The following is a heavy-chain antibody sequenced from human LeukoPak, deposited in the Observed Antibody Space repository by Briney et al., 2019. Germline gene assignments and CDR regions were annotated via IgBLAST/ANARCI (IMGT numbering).Heavy chain of an antibody. D-gene: IGHD2-2*02. CDR3: ATDQGTVPPAISQGYSGMDV. CDR2: FDPEDGET. CDR1: GYTLTELS. V-gene: IGHV1-24*01. Sequence: GASVKVSCKVSGYTLTELSMHWVRQAPGKGLEWMGTFDPEDGETIYAQKFQGRVTMTGDTSTDTAYMELSSLRSEDTAVYYCATDQGTVPPAISQGYSGMDVWGQGTTVTVSS. J-gene: IGHJ6*02.